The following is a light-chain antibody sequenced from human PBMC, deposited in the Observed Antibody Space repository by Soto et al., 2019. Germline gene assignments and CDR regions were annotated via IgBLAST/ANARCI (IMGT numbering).Light chain of an antibody. V-gene: IGKV1-33*01. CDR2: DAS. CDR3: EQKENLPV. CDR1: QDIRTY. J-gene: IGKJ5*01. Sequence: DIRMTQSPSSLSASVADRVTLTCQASQDIRTYVNWYQQKPGKAPKLLIYDASILVTRVPSRVSGSGSGTDFTFTSSCPQTGHIATYYWEQKENLPVFGQGTRL.